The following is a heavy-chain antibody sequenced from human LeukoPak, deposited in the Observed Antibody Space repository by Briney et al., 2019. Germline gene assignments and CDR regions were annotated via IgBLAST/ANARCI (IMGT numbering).Heavy chain of an antibody. CDR1: GYTFTGYY. CDR2: INPNSGGT. CDR3: ARDQRSGSWQRGFDY. Sequence: ASVKVSCKASGYTFTGYYMHWVRQAPGQGLEWMGRINPNSGGTNYAQKFQGRVTMTRDTSISTAYMELSRLRSDDTAVYYCARDQRSGSWQRGFDYWGQGTLVTVSS. J-gene: IGHJ4*02. V-gene: IGHV1-2*06. D-gene: IGHD6-13*01.